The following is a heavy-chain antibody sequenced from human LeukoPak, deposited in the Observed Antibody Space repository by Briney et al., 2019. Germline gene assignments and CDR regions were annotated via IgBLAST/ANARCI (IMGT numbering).Heavy chain of an antibody. V-gene: IGHV1-69*05. Sequence: ASVTVSCKASGGTFSSYAISWVRQAPGQGLEWMGGIIPIFGTANYAQKFQGRVTITTDESTSTAYMELSSLRSEDTAVYYCARGGMATIFDYWGQGTLVTVSS. CDR3: ARGGMATIFDY. D-gene: IGHD5-24*01. CDR1: GGTFSSYA. J-gene: IGHJ4*02. CDR2: IIPIFGTA.